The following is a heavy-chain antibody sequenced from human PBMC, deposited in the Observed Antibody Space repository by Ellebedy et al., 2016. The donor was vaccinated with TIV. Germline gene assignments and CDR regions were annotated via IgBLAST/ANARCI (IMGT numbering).Heavy chain of an antibody. Sequence: AASVKVSCKASGYTFTSNGISWVRQAPGQGLEWMGWISTNHFYGDTKYSQNLQGRVTLTTDPSTSTAYMELRNLRSDDTAVYYCARNWGASGWYPFDYWGQGTLVTVSS. V-gene: IGHV1-18*04. D-gene: IGHD6-19*01. CDR2: ISTNHFYGDT. CDR1: GYTFTSNG. CDR3: ARNWGASGWYPFDY. J-gene: IGHJ4*02.